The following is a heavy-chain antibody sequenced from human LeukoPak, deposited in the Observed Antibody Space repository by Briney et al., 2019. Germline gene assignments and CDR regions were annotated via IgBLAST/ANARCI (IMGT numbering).Heavy chain of an antibody. J-gene: IGHJ4*02. CDR3: VKGPYSSGWYVFDY. CDR2: ISWNSGSI. D-gene: IGHD6-19*01. V-gene: IGHV3-9*03. CDR1: GFTFDYYA. Sequence: PGGSLRLSCAASGFTFDYYAMHWVRQAPGKGLEWVSGISWNSGSIGYADSVKGRFTISRDNAKNSLYLQMNSLRAEDMALYYCVKGPYSSGWYVFDYWGQGTLVTVSS.